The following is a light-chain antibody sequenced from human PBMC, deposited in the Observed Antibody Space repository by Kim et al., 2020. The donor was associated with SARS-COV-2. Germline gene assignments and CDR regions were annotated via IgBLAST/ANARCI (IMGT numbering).Light chain of an antibody. J-gene: IGLJ2*01. V-gene: IGLV2-14*03. CDR1: SSDFGGYNY. CDR2: DVS. CDR3: SSYTSSSTVV. Sequence: QSITISSTGLSSDFGGYNYVSGYQQHPGKAPKLMIYDVSNRPSGVSNRFSGSKSGNTASLTISGLQAEDEADYYCSSYTSSSTVVFGGGTQLTVL.